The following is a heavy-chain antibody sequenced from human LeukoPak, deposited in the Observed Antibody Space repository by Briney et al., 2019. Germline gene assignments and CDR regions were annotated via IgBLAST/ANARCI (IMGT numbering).Heavy chain of an antibody. CDR3: ASDIVVVPAAPESDAFDI. CDR1: GFTFSSYG. Sequence: QSGGSLRLSCAASGFTFSSYGMHWVRQAPGKGLEWVAFIRYDGSNKYYADSVKGRFTISRDNSKNTLYLQMNSLRAEDTAVYYCASDIVVVPAAPESDAFDIWGQGTMVTVSS. CDR2: IRYDGSNK. V-gene: IGHV3-30*02. D-gene: IGHD2-2*01. J-gene: IGHJ3*02.